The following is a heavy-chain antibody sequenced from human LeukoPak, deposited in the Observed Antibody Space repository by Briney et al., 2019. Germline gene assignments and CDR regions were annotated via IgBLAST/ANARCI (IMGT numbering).Heavy chain of an antibody. V-gene: IGHV3-53*01. Sequence: GGSLRLSCAASGFTFGDYAMHWVRQAPGKGLEWVSVIYRGGSTKYADSVKGRFTISRDNSKNTLYLQMNSLRAEDTAVYYCARDQPSDSGDAFDIWGQGTMVTVSS. CDR3: ARDQPSDSGDAFDI. CDR1: GFTFGDYA. D-gene: IGHD3-3*01. J-gene: IGHJ3*02. CDR2: IYRGGST.